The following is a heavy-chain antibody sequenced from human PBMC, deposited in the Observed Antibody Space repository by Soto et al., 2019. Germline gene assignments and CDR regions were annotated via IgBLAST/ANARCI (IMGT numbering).Heavy chain of an antibody. D-gene: IGHD3-10*01. CDR3: ARDRYAAGSGSYIVYYYYMDV. CDR2: IWYDGSNK. V-gene: IGHV3-33*01. Sequence: QVQLVESGGGVVQPGRSLRLSCAASGFTFSSYGMHWVRQAPGKGLEWVAVIWYDGSNKYYADSVKGRFTISRDNSKNTLYLQMNSLRAEDTAVYYCARDRYAAGSGSYIVYYYYMDVWGKGTTVTVSS. J-gene: IGHJ6*03. CDR1: GFTFSSYG.